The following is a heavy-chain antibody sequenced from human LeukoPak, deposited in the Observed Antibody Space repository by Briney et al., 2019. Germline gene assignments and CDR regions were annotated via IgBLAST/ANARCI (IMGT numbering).Heavy chain of an antibody. Sequence: GGSLRLSCAASGSTFSNACMTWVRQAPGKGLEWVGHIKSKTDGGTTDFAAPVKGRFTISRDDSKNTLFLQMNSLKTEDTAVYYCTTGTWIQLWLPDYWGQGTLVTVSS. CDR3: TTGTWIQLWLPDY. V-gene: IGHV3-15*01. J-gene: IGHJ4*02. D-gene: IGHD5-18*01. CDR1: GSTFSNAC. CDR2: IKSKTDGGTT.